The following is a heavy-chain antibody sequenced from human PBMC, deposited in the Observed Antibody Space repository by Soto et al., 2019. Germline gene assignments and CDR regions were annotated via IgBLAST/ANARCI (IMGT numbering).Heavy chain of an antibody. CDR3: ATESITAIDPCRDY. Sequence: GGSLRLSCAASGFSFSNYGMHWVRQAPGKGLEWVAVMSYDGITTYYGDSVKGRFTVSRDNSKNTLYLQMNSLRPDDTAVYYCATESITAIDPCRDYWGQGTLVTVSS. V-gene: IGHV3-30*03. J-gene: IGHJ4*02. CDR1: GFSFSNYG. CDR2: MSYDGITT. D-gene: IGHD5-18*01.